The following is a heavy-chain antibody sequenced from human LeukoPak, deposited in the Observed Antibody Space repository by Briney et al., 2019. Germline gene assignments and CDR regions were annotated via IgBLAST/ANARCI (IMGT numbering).Heavy chain of an antibody. Sequence: PSETLSLTCTVSGFSISTYYWSWFRQPAGKGLEWIGRIHSSGNTNYNPSLQSRVSLSIDTSQIQFSLRLTSLTAADTAVYFCARDVGKAYWGQGLLAIVSS. V-gene: IGHV4-4*07. CDR3: ARDVGKAY. CDR2: IHSSGNT. CDR1: GFSISTYY. D-gene: IGHD4-23*01. J-gene: IGHJ4*02.